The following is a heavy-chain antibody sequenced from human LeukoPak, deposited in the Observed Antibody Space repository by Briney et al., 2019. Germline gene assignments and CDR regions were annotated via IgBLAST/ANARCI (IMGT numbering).Heavy chain of an antibody. CDR1: GFTFGDYA. J-gene: IGHJ4*02. V-gene: IGHV3-49*04. CDR2: IRSKAYGGTT. D-gene: IGHD6-19*01. CDR3: TREGFYSSGRGIDH. Sequence: GGSLRLSCTASGFTFGDYAMSWVRQAPGKGLEWVGFIRSKAYGGTTEYAASVKGRFTISRADSKSIAYLQMNSLKTEDTAVYYCTREGFYSSGRGIDHWGQGTLVTVSS.